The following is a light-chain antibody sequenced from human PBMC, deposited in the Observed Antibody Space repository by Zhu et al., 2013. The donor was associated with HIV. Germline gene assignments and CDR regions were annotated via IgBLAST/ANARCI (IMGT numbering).Light chain of an antibody. CDR1: SSDVGGYNF. Sequence: QSVLTQPPSVSGAPGQRVTISCTGTSSDVGGYNFVSWYQHHPGKAPKLMIYDVSNRPSGVSDRFSGFRSVFSATLIINGLQADDEAHYYCQSYDNRLTTWVFGGGTRLTV. V-gene: IGLV2-11*01. CDR2: DVS. CDR3: QSYDNRLTTWV. J-gene: IGLJ3*02.